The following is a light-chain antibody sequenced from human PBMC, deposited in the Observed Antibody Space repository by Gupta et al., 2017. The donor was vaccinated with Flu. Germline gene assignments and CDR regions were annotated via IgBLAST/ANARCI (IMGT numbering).Light chain of an antibody. Sequence: QSALTQPASVSGSPGQSITISCTGTSSDVGAYSHVSWYQQYPGKVPKLMIYEVNNRPSGVSNRFSGSKSGNTASLTISGLQTEDEAHYYCSSYTGVNTLVFGGGTRLTFL. V-gene: IGLV2-14*01. CDR2: EVN. CDR1: SSDVGAYSH. CDR3: SSYTGVNTLV. J-gene: IGLJ3*02.